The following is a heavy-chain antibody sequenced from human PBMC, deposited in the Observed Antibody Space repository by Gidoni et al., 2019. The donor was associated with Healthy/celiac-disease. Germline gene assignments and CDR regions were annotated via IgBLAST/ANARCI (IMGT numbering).Heavy chain of an antibody. V-gene: IGHV2-70*01. J-gene: IGHJ5*02. CDR1: GFSLSTSGMC. D-gene: IGHD6-6*01. CDR3: ARTHVQLGEGVARFDP. Sequence: QVTLRESGPALVKHTQTLTLTCTFSGFSLSTSGMCVSWIRQPPGKALEWLALIDWDDDKYYSTSLKTRLTISKDTSKNQVVLTMTNMDPVDTATYYCARTHVQLGEGVARFDPWGQGTLVTVSS. CDR2: IDWDDDK.